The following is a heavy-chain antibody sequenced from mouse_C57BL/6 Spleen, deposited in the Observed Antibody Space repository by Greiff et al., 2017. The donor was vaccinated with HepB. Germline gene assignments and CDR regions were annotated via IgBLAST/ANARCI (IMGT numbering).Heavy chain of an antibody. D-gene: IGHD1-1*01. J-gene: IGHJ2*01. V-gene: IGHV3-6*01. CDR1: GYSITSGYY. CDR3: ARERVYYGSSYYFDY. Sequence: EVKLMESGPGLVKPSQSLSLTCSVTGYSITSGYYWNWIRQFPGNKLEWMGYISYDGSNNYNPSLKNRISITRDTSKNQFFLKLTSVTTEDTATYYCARERVYYGSSYYFDYWGQGTTLTVSS. CDR2: ISYDGSN.